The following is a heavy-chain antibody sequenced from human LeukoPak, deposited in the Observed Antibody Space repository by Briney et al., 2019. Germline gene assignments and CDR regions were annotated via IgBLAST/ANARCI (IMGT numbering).Heavy chain of an antibody. J-gene: IGHJ2*01. Sequence: SQTLSLTCTVSGGSISSGDYYWSWIRQPPGKGLEWIGYIYYSGSTYYNPSLKSRVTISVDTSKNQFSLKLSSVTAADTAVYYCAREDFWSGYGPEPYWYFDLWGRGTLVTASS. V-gene: IGHV4-30-4*08. CDR2: IYYSGST. D-gene: IGHD3-3*01. CDR1: GGSISSGDYY. CDR3: AREDFWSGYGPEPYWYFDL.